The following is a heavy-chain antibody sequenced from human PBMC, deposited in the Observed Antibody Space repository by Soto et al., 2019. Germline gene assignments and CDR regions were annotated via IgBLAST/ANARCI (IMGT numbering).Heavy chain of an antibody. J-gene: IGHJ4*02. CDR1: GGSIKSDNW. Sequence: SETLSLTCDVSGGSIKSDNWWTWVRQSPGKGLEWIGGISHSGSALYNPSLNNRLTISIDKAKKRCSLTLTSVTAADTALSFWARAGSVLIAKGFNLWGQAIQVTVSS. D-gene: IGHD2-21*01. V-gene: IGHV4-4*02. CDR3: ARAGSVLIAKGFNL. CDR2: ISHSGSA.